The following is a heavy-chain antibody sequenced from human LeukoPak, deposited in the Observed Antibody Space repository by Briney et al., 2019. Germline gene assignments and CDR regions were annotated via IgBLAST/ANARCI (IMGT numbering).Heavy chain of an antibody. D-gene: IGHD3-16*02. CDR3: ARDRGRTPYDYVWGSYRPYFDY. J-gene: IGHJ4*02. Sequence: GASVKVSCKASGYTFTSYYMHWVRQAPGQGLEWMGIINPSGGSTSYAQKFQGGVTMTRDTSTSTVYMELSSLRSEDTAVYYCARDRGRTPYDYVWGSYRPYFDYWGQGTLVTVSS. CDR1: GYTFTSYY. CDR2: INPSGGST. V-gene: IGHV1-46*01.